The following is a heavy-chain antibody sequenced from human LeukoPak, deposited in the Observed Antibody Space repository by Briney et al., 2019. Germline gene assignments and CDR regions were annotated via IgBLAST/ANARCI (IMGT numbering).Heavy chain of an antibody. Sequence: SETLSLTCTVSGGSISSYYWSWIRQPPGKGLEWIGYIYYSGSTYYNPSLKSRVTISVDTSKNQFSLKLSSVTAADTAVYYCASTATFGGAPMAFDIWGQGTMVTVSS. CDR3: ASTATFGGAPMAFDI. D-gene: IGHD3-16*01. V-gene: IGHV4-59*06. CDR1: GGSISSYY. J-gene: IGHJ3*02. CDR2: IYYSGST.